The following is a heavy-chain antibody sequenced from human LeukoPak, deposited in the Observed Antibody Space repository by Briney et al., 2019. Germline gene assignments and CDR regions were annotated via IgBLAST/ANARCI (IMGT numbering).Heavy chain of an antibody. V-gene: IGHV3-30-3*01. CDR1: GFTFSSYA. CDR3: ARSQSSSLIDY. Sequence: GGSLRLSCAASGFTFSSYAMHWVRQAPGKGLEWVAVISYDGSNKYYADSVKGRFTISRDNSKNTLYQQMNSLTVEDTAVYYCARSQSSSLIDYWGQGTLVTVSS. J-gene: IGHJ4*02. CDR2: ISYDGSNK. D-gene: IGHD6-13*01.